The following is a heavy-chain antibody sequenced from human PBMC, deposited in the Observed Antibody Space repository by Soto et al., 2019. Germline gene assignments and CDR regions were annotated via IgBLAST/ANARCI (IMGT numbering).Heavy chain of an antibody. J-gene: IGHJ4*02. D-gene: IGHD2-15*01. CDR2: IIPIFGTA. Sequence: QVQLVQSGAEVKKPGSSVKVSCKASGGTFSSYAISWVRQAPGQGLEWMGGIIPIFGTANYAQKLQGRVTITADESTSTACMELSSLRSEDTAVYYCARESRYCSGGSCYFLPGIDYWGQGTLVTVSS. CDR3: ARESRYCSGGSCYFLPGIDY. CDR1: GGTFSSYA. V-gene: IGHV1-69*12.